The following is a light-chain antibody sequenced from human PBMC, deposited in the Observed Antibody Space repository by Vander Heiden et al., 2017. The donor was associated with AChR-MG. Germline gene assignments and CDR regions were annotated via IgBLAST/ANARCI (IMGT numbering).Light chain of an antibody. CDR2: RDN. V-gene: IGLV1-44*01. CDR1: SSNIGNYA. Sequence: QSVLTQPPSASATPGQRVTISCSGGSSNIGNYAVNWYQQLPVTAPKLLIYRDNQRPSGVPDRFSGSKSGTSASLAISGLQSDDEANYYCATWDDSLNGGVFGGGTKLTVL. J-gene: IGLJ3*02. CDR3: ATWDDSLNGGV.